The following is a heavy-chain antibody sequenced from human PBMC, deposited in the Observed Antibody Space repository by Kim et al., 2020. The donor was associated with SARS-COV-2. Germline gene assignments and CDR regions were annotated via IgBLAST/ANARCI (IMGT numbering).Heavy chain of an antibody. V-gene: IGHV4-59*13. CDR1: GGSISSYY. CDR2: IYYSGST. CDR3: ARVAAAGTGEGYYYYYGMDV. Sequence: SETLSLTCTVSGGSISSYYWSWIRQPPGKGLEWIGYIYYSGSTNYNPSLKSRVTISVDTSKNQFSLKLSSVTAADTAVYYCARVAAAGTGEGYYYYYGMDVWGQGTTVTVSS. D-gene: IGHD6-13*01. J-gene: IGHJ6*02.